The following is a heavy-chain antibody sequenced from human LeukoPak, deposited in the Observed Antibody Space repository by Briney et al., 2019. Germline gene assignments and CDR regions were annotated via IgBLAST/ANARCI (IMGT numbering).Heavy chain of an antibody. Sequence: SETLSLTCTVSGGSISSYYWSWIRQPPGKGLEWIGYIYHSGSTYYNPSLKSRVTISVDRSKNQFSLKLSSVTAADTAVYYCARGRRLFYYMDVWGKGTTVTVSS. V-gene: IGHV4-59*12. CDR3: ARGRRLFYYMDV. J-gene: IGHJ6*03. CDR2: IYHSGST. CDR1: GGSISSYY.